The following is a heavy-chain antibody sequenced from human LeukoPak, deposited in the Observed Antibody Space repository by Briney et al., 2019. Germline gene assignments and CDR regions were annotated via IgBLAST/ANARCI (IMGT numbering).Heavy chain of an antibody. CDR1: GFTFSSYG. D-gene: IGHD3-10*01. CDR2: IWYDGSNK. Sequence: GGSLRLSCAASGFTFSSYGMHWVRQAPGKGLEWVAVIWYDGSNKYYADSVKGRFTISRDNSKNTLYLQMNSLRSDDTAVYYCARDSATQTIIMVRGLFDYWGQGTLVTVSS. J-gene: IGHJ4*02. CDR3: ARDSATQTIIMVRGLFDY. V-gene: IGHV3-33*01.